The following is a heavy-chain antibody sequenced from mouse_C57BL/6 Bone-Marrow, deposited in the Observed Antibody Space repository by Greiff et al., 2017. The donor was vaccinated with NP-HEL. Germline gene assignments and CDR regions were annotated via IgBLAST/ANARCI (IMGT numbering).Heavy chain of an antibody. CDR3: DSPYDYDVAWFDY. J-gene: IGHJ3*01. CDR1: GFTFSSYG. CDR2: ISSGGSYT. D-gene: IGHD2-4*01. Sequence: EVHLVESGGDLVKPGGSLKLSCAASGFTFSSYGMSWVRQTPDKRLEWVAYISSGGSYTYYPDSVKGRFTISRDNAKNSLYLQMSSLKSEDTAMYYWDSPYDYDVAWFDYEGQGTRVTVTA. V-gene: IGHV5-6*01.